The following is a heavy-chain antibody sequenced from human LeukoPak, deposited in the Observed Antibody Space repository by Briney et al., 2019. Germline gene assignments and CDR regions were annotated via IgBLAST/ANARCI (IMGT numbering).Heavy chain of an antibody. CDR3: TRDVSQSSSWYGEFDY. Sequence: GGSLRLSCAASGFSFSNHWMHWVRKVPGKGLVWVSRINSDGSSTTYADSVKGRFTISRDNAKNTLYLQMNSLRDEDTAVYYCTRDVSQSSSWYGEFDYWGQGTQVTVSS. V-gene: IGHV3-74*03. CDR1: GFSFSNHW. CDR2: INSDGSST. J-gene: IGHJ4*02. D-gene: IGHD6-13*01.